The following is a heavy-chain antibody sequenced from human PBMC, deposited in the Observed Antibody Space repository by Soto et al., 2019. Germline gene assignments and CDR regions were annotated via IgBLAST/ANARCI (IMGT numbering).Heavy chain of an antibody. D-gene: IGHD4-17*01. Sequence: HPGGSLRLSCAASGFTFSSYSMNWVRQAPGKGLEWVSYISSSSSTIYYADSVKGRFTISRDNAKNSLYLQMNSLRAEDTAVYYCARDRYADYVAEIWGQGTMVTVSS. V-gene: IGHV3-48*01. CDR3: ARDRYADYVAEI. CDR1: GFTFSSYS. CDR2: ISSSSSTI. J-gene: IGHJ3*02.